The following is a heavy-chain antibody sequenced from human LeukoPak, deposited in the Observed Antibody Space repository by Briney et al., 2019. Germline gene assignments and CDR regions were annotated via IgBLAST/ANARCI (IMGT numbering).Heavy chain of an antibody. J-gene: IGHJ4*01. D-gene: IGHD6-19*01. CDR3: ARVRYSSCDY. V-gene: IGHV3-48*03. CDR2: ISSSGSTI. Sequence: PGGSLRLSCAASGFTFSSYELNWVRQAPGKGLEWVSDISSSGSTIYYADSVKGRFTISRDNAKNSLYVQMNSLRAEDTAVYYCARVRYSSCDYWGHGTLVTVSS. CDR1: GFTFSSYE.